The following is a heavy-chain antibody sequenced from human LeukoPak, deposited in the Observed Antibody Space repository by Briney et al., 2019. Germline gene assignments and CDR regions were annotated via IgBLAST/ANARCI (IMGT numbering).Heavy chain of an antibody. D-gene: IGHD3-16*02. CDR2: ISDSGGST. CDR3: ARHVSFIPN. J-gene: IGHJ4*02. CDR1: GFTFSDYA. Sequence: PGGSLSLSCVASGFTFSDYAMSWVRQAPGKGLEWVSGISDSGGSTYYTDSVKGRCTISRDNSKNTVSLQMNNLKAEDTAVYFCARHVSFIPNWGQGALVTVTS. V-gene: IGHV3-23*01.